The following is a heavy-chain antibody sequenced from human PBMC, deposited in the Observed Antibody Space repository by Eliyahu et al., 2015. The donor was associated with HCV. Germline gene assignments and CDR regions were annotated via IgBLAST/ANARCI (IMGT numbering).Heavy chain of an antibody. CDR3: ARAPAWYGAFDI. J-gene: IGHJ3*02. CDR2: IYYSGST. V-gene: IGHV4-59*01. D-gene: IGHD2-15*01. Sequence: QVQLQESGPGLVKPSETLSLTCTVSGGSISSYYWSWIRQPPGKGLEWIGYIYYSGSTNYNPSLKSRVTISVDTSKNQFSLKLSSVTAADTAVYYCARAPAWYGAFDIWGQGTMVTVSS. CDR1: GGSISSYY.